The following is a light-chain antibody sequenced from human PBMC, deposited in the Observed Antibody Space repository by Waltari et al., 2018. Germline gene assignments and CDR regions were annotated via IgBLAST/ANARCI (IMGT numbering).Light chain of an antibody. CDR3: SSYTITTTCEL. J-gene: IGLJ2*01. Sequence: QSALTQPASVSGSPGQSITIPCTGTASAVGANHYVSWFQHHPGNAPNLIINDVISRPAGVSHRFSGSKSGNTASLTISGLQAEDEADYYCSSYTITTTCELFGGGTKLTVL. CDR2: DVI. CDR1: ASAVGANHY. V-gene: IGLV2-14*03.